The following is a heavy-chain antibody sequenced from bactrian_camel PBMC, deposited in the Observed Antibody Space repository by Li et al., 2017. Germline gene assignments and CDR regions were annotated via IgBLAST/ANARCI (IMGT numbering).Heavy chain of an antibody. J-gene: IGHJ4*01. CDR2: IASGGGST. Sequence: VQLVESGGGLVQPGGSLRLSCAPSGFIFSSYDMSWVRQAPGKGLEWVSGIASGGGSTYYADSVKGRFTISQDNAKTTVYLQMNSLKPEDTAMYYCKIDPVSDGGAWYCERRGPSWGQGTQVTVS. V-gene: IGHV3S40*01. CDR3: KIDPVSDGGAWYCERRGPS. CDR1: GFIFSSYD. D-gene: IGHD1*01.